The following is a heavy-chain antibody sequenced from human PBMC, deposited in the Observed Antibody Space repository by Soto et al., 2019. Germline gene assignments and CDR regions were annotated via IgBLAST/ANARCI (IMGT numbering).Heavy chain of an antibody. CDR3: ARDLGGWPDP. J-gene: IGHJ5*02. V-gene: IGHV1-3*01. CDR2: INAGNGNT. D-gene: IGHD2-15*01. Sequence: ASVKVSCKASGYTFTSYAMHWVRQAPGQRLEWMGWINAGNGNTKYSQKFQGRVTITRDTSASTAYMGLSSLRSEDTAVYYCARDLGGWPDPWGQGTLVTVSS. CDR1: GYTFTSYA.